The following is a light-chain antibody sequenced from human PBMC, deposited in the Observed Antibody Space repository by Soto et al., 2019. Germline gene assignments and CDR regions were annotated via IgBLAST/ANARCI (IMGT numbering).Light chain of an antibody. J-gene: IGLJ3*02. CDR3: NSYAGSNNLGV. Sequence: QYALTQPPSASGSPGQSVTISCTGTSSDVGGYNYVSWYQQHPGKVPKLIIYEVTKRPSGVPDRFSGSKSGNTASLTVSGLQAEDEADYYCNSYAGSNNLGVFGGGTKVTVL. CDR1: SSDVGGYNY. V-gene: IGLV2-8*01. CDR2: EVT.